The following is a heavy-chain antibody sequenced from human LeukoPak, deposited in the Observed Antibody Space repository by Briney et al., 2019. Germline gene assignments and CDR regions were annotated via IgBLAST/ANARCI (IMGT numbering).Heavy chain of an antibody. CDR1: GFTFSTYG. D-gene: IGHD6-19*01. CDR2: ISYDGSEK. J-gene: IGHJ4*02. CDR3: AKEQNSGWRDFDY. Sequence: GGSLRLSCAASGFTFSTYGMHWVRQAPGTGLELVAVISYDGSEKYYPDSVKGRFTISRDNSRNTVFLQMNSLRAEDTAVYYCAKEQNSGWRDFDYWGQGTLVTVSS. V-gene: IGHV3-30*18.